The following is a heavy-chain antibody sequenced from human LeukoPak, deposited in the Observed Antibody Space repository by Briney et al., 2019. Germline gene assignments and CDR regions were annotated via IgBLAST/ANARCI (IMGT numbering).Heavy chain of an antibody. J-gene: IGHJ4*02. Sequence: ASVKVSCKASGDTFSSYAISWVREAPGQGLEWMGGIIPIFGTANYAQKFQGRVTITADESTSTAYMELSSLRSEDTAVYYCARVPYCSGGSRHDYWGQGTLVTVSS. V-gene: IGHV1-69*13. CDR2: IIPIFGTA. D-gene: IGHD2-15*01. CDR1: GDTFSSYA. CDR3: ARVPYCSGGSRHDY.